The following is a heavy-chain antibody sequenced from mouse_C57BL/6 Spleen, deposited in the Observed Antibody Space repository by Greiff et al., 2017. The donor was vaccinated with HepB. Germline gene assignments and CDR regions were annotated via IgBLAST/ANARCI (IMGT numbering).Heavy chain of an antibody. Sequence: QVQLKESGAELARPGASVKLSCKASGYTFTSYGISWVKQRTGQGLEWIGEIYPRSGNTYYNEKFKGKATLTADKSSSTAYMELRSLTSEDSAVYFCAKRTAQAEDYWGQGTTLTVSS. J-gene: IGHJ2*01. V-gene: IGHV1-81*01. D-gene: IGHD3-2*02. CDR1: GYTFTSYG. CDR2: IYPRSGNT. CDR3: AKRTAQAEDY.